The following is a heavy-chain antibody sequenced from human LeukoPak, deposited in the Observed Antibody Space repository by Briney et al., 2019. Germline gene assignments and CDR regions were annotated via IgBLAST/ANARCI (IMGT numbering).Heavy chain of an antibody. V-gene: IGHV3-30*02. J-gene: IGHJ5*02. D-gene: IGHD3-10*01. Sequence: GGSLRLSCAASGFTFNYYGMHWVRQAPGKGLEWVAFIRYDGNDRYYAKSVKGRFTISRDTSRNTLYLQMNSLRPEDTAVYYCAKDLMRDRWFGESWGQGTLVTVSS. CDR1: GFTFNYYG. CDR3: AKDLMRDRWFGES. CDR2: IRYDGNDR.